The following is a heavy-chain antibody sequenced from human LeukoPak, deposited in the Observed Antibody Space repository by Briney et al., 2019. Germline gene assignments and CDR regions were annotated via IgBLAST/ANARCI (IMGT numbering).Heavy chain of an antibody. J-gene: IGHJ4*02. V-gene: IGHV3-23*01. CDR2: ISASGGTT. Sequence: TGGSLRLYCAASGFTFSSYAMSWVRQAPGKGLEWVSGISASGGTTYYADSVKGRFTISRDNSKNTLYLQMNSLRAEDTAVYYCAKGQSSSGLRNYFDYWGQGTLVTVSS. CDR1: GFTFSSYA. D-gene: IGHD3-22*01. CDR3: AKGQSSSGLRNYFDY.